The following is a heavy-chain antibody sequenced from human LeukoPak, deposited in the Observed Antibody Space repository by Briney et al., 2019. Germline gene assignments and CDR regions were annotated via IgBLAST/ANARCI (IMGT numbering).Heavy chain of an antibody. J-gene: IGHJ4*02. V-gene: IGHV1-2*02. CDR3: ARGGRSGNYRYLDY. Sequence: ASVKVSCKASGYTFTDDYMYWVRQAPGQGLEWMGWINPNSGGTNYAQKFQGRVTMTRDTSISTAYMELSSLTSDDTAVYYCARGGRSGNYRYLDYWGQGTLVTVSS. CDR2: INPNSGGT. CDR1: GYTFTDDY. D-gene: IGHD1-26*01.